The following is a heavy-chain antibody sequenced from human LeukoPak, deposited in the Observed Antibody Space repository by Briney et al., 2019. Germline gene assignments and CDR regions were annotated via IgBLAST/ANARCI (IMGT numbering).Heavy chain of an antibody. D-gene: IGHD1-26*01. V-gene: IGHV4-39*01. Sequence: KPSETLPLTCTVSGGSISSSIYYWGWVRQPPGTGLEWIVNIFYSGNTNYNPSLKSRVTISVDTSRNQFSLKLSSVTASDTAVYYCARSSGDSGTYWGTEDLYFFDFWGQGTLVTVSS. J-gene: IGHJ4*02. CDR2: IFYSGNT. CDR3: ARSSGDSGTYWGTEDLYFFDF. CDR1: GGSISSSIYY.